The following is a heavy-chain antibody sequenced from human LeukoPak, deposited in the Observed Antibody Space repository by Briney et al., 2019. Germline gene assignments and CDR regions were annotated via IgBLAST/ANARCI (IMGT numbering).Heavy chain of an antibody. Sequence: GGSLRLSCAASGFTFSSYGMHWVRQAPGKGLEWVAVVWYDGSNTYYADSVKGRFTISRDNSKNTLYLQMNNLRAEDTALYYCTTQGYCRGTSRYYFDYWGQGTLVTASS. CDR1: GFTFSSYG. V-gene: IGHV3-33*01. CDR3: TTQGYCRGTSRYYFDY. J-gene: IGHJ4*01. CDR2: VWYDGSNT. D-gene: IGHD2-2*01.